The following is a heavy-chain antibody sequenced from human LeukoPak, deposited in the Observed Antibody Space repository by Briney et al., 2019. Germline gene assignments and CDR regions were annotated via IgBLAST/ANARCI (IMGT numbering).Heavy chain of an antibody. D-gene: IGHD2/OR15-2a*01. V-gene: IGHV3-43*02. CDR3: ATWAFYHNLDV. J-gene: IGHJ6*02. CDR1: GFTIGPYA. CDR2: IKADGSGT. Sequence: GALRLSCADSGFTIGPYAMYWVRQGPGRGLEWVSVIKADGSGTFYADSVRGRFTTSRDNSKNSLYLQMNSLTSEDTALYYCATWAFYHNLDVWGQGTTVIVSS.